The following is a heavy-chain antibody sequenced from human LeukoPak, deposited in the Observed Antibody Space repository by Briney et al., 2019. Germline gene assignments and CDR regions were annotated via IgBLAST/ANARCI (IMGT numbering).Heavy chain of an antibody. Sequence: ASVTVSCKASGYTFTSYDINWVRQAAGQGLEWMGWMNPNSGNTGYAQKFQGRVTMTRNTSISTAYMELSSLRSEDTAVYYCARGHRSDFWSGYPPLGYWGQGTLVAVSS. D-gene: IGHD3-3*01. CDR2: MNPNSGNT. V-gene: IGHV1-8*01. CDR1: GYTFTSYD. CDR3: ARGHRSDFWSGYPPLGY. J-gene: IGHJ4*02.